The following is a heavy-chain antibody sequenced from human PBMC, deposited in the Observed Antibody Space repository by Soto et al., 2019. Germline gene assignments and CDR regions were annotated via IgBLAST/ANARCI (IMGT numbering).Heavy chain of an antibody. Sequence: EVQLSESGGSLVQPGGSLRLSCAGSGFPFSNYDVSWVRQTPGKGLEWVSAISPTGGSTYYAASVRGRFTISRDNSKNTVFLKMSGLRAEDTAIYCCAKGKRVILPTTTSGVDYWGQGT. CDR1: GFPFSNYD. CDR2: ISPTGGST. CDR3: AKGKRVILPTTTSGVDY. V-gene: IGHV3-23*01. J-gene: IGHJ4*02. D-gene: IGHD5-12*01.